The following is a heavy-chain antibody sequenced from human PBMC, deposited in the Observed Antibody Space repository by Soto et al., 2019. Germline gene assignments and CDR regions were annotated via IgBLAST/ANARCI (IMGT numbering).Heavy chain of an antibody. Sequence: KRGASVKVSCKASGYTFTSYGISWVRQAPGQGLEWMGWISAYNGNTNYAQKLQGRVTMTTDTSTSTAYVELRSLRSGDTAVYYCASLYPRINGLNYYYYYGMDFWGQGTTVTVSS. CDR2: ISAYNGNT. CDR3: ASLYPRINGLNYYYYYGMDF. V-gene: IGHV1-18*01. D-gene: IGHD3-16*01. CDR1: GYTFTSYG. J-gene: IGHJ6*02.